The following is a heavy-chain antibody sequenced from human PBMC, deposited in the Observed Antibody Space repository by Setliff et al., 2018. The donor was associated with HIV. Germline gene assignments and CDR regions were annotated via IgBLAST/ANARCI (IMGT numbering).Heavy chain of an antibody. CDR1: GGSFSGYY. D-gene: IGHD3-10*01. CDR2: INHSGST. CDR3: ARGYYGSGSYSGWFDP. Sequence: SETLSLTCAVYGGSFSGYYWSWIRQPPGKGLEWIGEINHSGSTNYNPSLKSRVTISVDTSKNQFSLKLSSVTAADTAVYYCARGYYGSGSYSGWFDPWGQGTLVTVSS. V-gene: IGHV4-34*01. J-gene: IGHJ5*02.